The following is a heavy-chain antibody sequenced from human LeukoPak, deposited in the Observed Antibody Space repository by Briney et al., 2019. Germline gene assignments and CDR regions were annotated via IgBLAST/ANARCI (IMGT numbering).Heavy chain of an antibody. V-gene: IGHV3-30*04. CDR1: GFTFSSYA. J-gene: IGHJ4*02. CDR2: ISYDGSNK. D-gene: IGHD4-17*01. Sequence: GGPLRLSCAAFGFTFSSYAMHWVRQAPGKGLEWVAVISYDGSNKYYADSVKGRFTISRDNSKNTLYLQMNSLRAEDTAVYYCAKNGDYGGNYFDYWGQGTLVTVSS. CDR3: AKNGDYGGNYFDY.